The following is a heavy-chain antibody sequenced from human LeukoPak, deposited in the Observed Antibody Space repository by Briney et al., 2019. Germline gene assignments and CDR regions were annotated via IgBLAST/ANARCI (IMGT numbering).Heavy chain of an antibody. D-gene: IGHD3-10*01. CDR1: GFTFSSYS. J-gene: IGHJ1*01. V-gene: IGHV3-21*04. CDR3: AKAGGLAIEYFQH. CDR2: ISSSSSYI. Sequence: TGGSLRLSCAASGFTFSSYSMNWVRQAPGKGLEWVSSISSSSSYIYYADSVKGRFTISRANSRNTLYLQMSSLRAEDTAIYYCAKAGGLAIEYFQHWGQGTLVTVSS.